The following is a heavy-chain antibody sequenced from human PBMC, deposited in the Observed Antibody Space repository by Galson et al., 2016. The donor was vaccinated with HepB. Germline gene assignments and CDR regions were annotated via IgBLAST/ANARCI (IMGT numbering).Heavy chain of an antibody. D-gene: IGHD2/OR15-2a*01. CDR2: DSVHGGRK. CDR1: GFTFSSYV. J-gene: IGHJ4*02. V-gene: IGHV3-30*18. Sequence: SLRLSCAASGFTFSSYVMNWVRQAPGKGLEWVAADSVHGGRKWYADSVKGRFTISRDNPNNMLFLQMSSLRADDTAVYYCAKRHEYCPPVGCSVDYWGQGTLVSVSS. CDR3: AKRHEYCPPVGCSVDY.